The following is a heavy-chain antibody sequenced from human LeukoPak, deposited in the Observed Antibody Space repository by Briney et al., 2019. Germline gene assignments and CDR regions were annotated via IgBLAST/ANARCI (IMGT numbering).Heavy chain of an antibody. J-gene: IGHJ5*02. CDR3: ARFFCSSTSCYENWFDP. V-gene: IGHV4-34*01. Sequence: PSETLSLTCAVYGGSFSGYYWSWIRQPPGKGLEWIGDINHSGSTNYNPSLKSRVTISVDTSKNQFSLKLSSVTAADTAVYYCARFFCSSTSCYENWFDPWGQGTLVTVSS. CDR2: INHSGST. D-gene: IGHD2-2*01. CDR1: GGSFSGYY.